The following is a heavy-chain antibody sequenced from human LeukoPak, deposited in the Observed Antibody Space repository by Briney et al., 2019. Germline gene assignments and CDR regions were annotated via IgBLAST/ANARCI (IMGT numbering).Heavy chain of an antibody. Sequence: ASVKVSCKASGYTFTSYYMHWVRQAPGQGLEWMGIINPSGGSTSYAQKFQGRVTMTRDMSTSTVYMELSSLRSEDTAVYYCARGPLARGYSYGRLDYWGQGTLVTVSS. V-gene: IGHV1-46*01. D-gene: IGHD5-18*01. CDR1: GYTFTSYY. CDR2: INPSGGST. J-gene: IGHJ4*02. CDR3: ARGPLARGYSYGRLDY.